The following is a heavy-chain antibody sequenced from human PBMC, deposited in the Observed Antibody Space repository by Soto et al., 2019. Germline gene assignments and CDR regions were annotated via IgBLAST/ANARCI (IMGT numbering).Heavy chain of an antibody. CDR1: GGTFSSYT. Sequence: QVQLVQSGAEVKKPGSSVKVSCKASGGTFSSYTISWVRQAPGQGLEWMGRIIPILGIANYAQKFQGRVTITADKSTSTAYMELSSLSSEDTAVYYWASYDSSGYTFDYWGQGTLVTVSS. CDR2: IIPILGIA. D-gene: IGHD3-22*01. V-gene: IGHV1-69*02. J-gene: IGHJ4*02. CDR3: ASYDSSGYTFDY.